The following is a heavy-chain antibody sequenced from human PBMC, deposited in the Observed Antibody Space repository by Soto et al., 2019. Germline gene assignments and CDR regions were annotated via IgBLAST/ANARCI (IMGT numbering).Heavy chain of an antibody. CDR3: ATWLLREQAFDI. CDR1: GFSFSGKTY. Sequence: DVQLEESGGGLIQPGGSLRLSCAASGFSFSGKTYLTWVRQAPGKGLEWVSALYSSDGTYYADSVKGRFTVSRDNSKNTFYLQLHSLRPEDTALYFCATWLLREQAFDIWGLGTMVTVSS. CDR2: LYSSDGT. D-gene: IGHD2-15*01. V-gene: IGHV3-53*01. J-gene: IGHJ3*02.